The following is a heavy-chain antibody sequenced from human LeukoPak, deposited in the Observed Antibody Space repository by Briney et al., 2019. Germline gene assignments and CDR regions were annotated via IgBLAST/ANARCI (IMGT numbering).Heavy chain of an antibody. V-gene: IGHV5-51*01. Sequence: GESLKISYKGSGYSFTSYWIGWVRQMPGKGLEWMGIIYPGDSDTRYSPSFQGQVTISADKSISTAYLQWSSLKASDTAMYYCARATYYYDSSGYYFDYWGQGTLVTVSS. D-gene: IGHD3-22*01. CDR3: ARATYYYDSSGYYFDY. J-gene: IGHJ4*02. CDR1: GYSFTSYW. CDR2: IYPGDSDT.